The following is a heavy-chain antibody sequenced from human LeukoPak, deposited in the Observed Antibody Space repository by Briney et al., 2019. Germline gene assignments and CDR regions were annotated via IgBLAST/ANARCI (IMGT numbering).Heavy chain of an antibody. CDR2: ISWNSGSI. CDR3: AKGTGDLHYYYMDV. CDR1: GFTFDDYA. Sequence: GGSLRLSCAASGFTFDDYAMHWVRRAPGKGLEWVSGISWNSGSIGYADSVKGRFTISRDNAKNSLYLQMNSLRAEDMALYYCAKGTGDLHYYYMDVWGKGTTVTVSS. V-gene: IGHV3-9*03. J-gene: IGHJ6*03. D-gene: IGHD7-27*01.